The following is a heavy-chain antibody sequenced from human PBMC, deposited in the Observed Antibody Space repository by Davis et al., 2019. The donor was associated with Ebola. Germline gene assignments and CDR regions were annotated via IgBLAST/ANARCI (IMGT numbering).Heavy chain of an antibody. D-gene: IGHD3-22*01. J-gene: IGHJ4*02. Sequence: MPSETLSLTCATSGDSVSSNTAAWNCIRQSTSRGLEWLGRTYYSSKWFVDYAVSVKSRMTINSDTSKNQLTLQLSSVTPEDTAVYYCARDPPYDQGYDYWGQGILVTVSS. CDR1: GDSVSSNTAA. CDR2: TYYSSKWFV. V-gene: IGHV6-1*01. CDR3: ARDPPYDQGYDY.